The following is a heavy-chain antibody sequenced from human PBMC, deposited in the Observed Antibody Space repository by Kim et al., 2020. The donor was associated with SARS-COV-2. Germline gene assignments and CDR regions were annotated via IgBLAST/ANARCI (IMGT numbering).Heavy chain of an antibody. Sequence: GGSLRLSCAASGFAFSPYWMHWVRQVPGQGLMWVSQIDTEGSITTYAEAVLGRFSISRDNAKNTLYLQMNSLRVEDTAIYYCIRDNIQPGDLWGQGVMVTVSS. J-gene: IGHJ4*02. D-gene: IGHD3-16*01. V-gene: IGHV3-74*01. CDR3: IRDNIQPGDL. CDR1: GFAFSPYW. CDR2: IDTEGSIT.